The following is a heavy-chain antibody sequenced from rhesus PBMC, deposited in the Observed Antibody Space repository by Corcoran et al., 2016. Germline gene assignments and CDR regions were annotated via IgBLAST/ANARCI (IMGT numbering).Heavy chain of an antibody. V-gene: IGHV4S12*01. D-gene: IGHD1-14*01. CDR3: ARSGTTGIDF. CDR2: MFTVIAST. Sequence: QVQLQESGPGLVKPSETLSLTCAVSGGSMSNVYYYWSWISQPPGKGLEWIGGMFTVIASTYYSPSLKSRVTISKDMSKNHFSLKLTSVTAADTAAYYCARSGTTGIDFWGQGVLVTVSS. CDR1: GGSMSNVYYY. J-gene: IGHJ4*01.